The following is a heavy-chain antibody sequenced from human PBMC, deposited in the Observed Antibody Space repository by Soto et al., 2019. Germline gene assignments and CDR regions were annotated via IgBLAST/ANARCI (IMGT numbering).Heavy chain of an antibody. CDR1: VSPNSDLAYG. D-gene: IGHD6-13*01. V-gene: IGHV4-31*02. CDR2: IYYSGST. Sequence: PLPPTWTACVSPNSDLAYGWRRIRQHPGKGLEWIGYIYYSGSTYYNPSLKSRVTISVDTSKNQFSLKLSSVTAADTAVYYCARDVGYSSSLSDIWGQGTMVT. J-gene: IGHJ3*02. CDR3: ARDVGYSSSLSDI.